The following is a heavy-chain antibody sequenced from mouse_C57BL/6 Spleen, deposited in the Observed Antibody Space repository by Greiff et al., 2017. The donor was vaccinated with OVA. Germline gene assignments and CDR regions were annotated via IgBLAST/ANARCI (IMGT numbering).Heavy chain of an antibody. CDR1: GSTFTSYW. J-gene: IGHJ3*01. CDR3: ASGSAPLFAY. CDR2: IDPSDSET. Sequence: QVPLQQPGAELVRPGSSVQLSCKASGSTFTSYWMPWVKQRPIQGLEWIGNIDPSDSETHYNQKFKDKATLTVDKSSSTAYMQLSSLTSEDSAVYYCASGSAPLFAYWGKGTLVTVYA. D-gene: IGHD6-1*01. V-gene: IGHV1-52*01.